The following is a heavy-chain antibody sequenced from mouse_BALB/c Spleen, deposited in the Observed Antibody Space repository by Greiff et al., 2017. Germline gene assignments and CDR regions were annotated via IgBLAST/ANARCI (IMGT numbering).Heavy chain of an antibody. D-gene: IGHD2-4*01. Sequence: EVKVEESGPSLVKPSQTLSLTCSVTGDSITSGYWNWIRKFPGNKLEYMGYISYSGSTYYNPSLKSRISITRDTSKNQYYLQLNSVTTEDTATYYCARFDYDYDWCAYWGQGTLVTVSA. V-gene: IGHV3-8*02. J-gene: IGHJ3*01. CDR1: GDSITSGY. CDR2: ISYSGST. CDR3: ARFDYDYDWCAY.